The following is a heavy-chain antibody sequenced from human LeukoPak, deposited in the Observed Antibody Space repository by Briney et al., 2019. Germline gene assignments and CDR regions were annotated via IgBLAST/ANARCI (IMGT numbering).Heavy chain of an antibody. D-gene: IGHD2-21*02. CDR2: INHSGYT. J-gene: IGHJ4*02. Sequence: SETLSLTCAVSGVSFNDYYWSWVRQTPGKGLEWIGEINHSGYTNDSPSLKSRVTLSIDTSRKQFSLNLRSVTVADTGIYYCTRMTAGHDYWGQGTLVAVSS. CDR1: GVSFNDYY. CDR3: TRMTAGHDY. V-gene: IGHV4-34*01.